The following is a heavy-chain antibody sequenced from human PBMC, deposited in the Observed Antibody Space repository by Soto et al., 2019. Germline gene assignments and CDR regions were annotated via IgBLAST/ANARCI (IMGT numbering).Heavy chain of an antibody. J-gene: IGHJ4*02. CDR3: ARGGYSGYDFPLIDY. CDR1: GGSISSYY. CDR2: IYYSGST. D-gene: IGHD5-12*01. V-gene: IGHV4-59*01. Sequence: PSETLSLTCTVSGGSISSYYWSWIRQPPGKGLEWIGYIYYSGSTNYNPSLKSRVTISVDTSKNQFSLKLSSVTAADTAVYYCARGGYSGYDFPLIDYWGQGTLVTVS.